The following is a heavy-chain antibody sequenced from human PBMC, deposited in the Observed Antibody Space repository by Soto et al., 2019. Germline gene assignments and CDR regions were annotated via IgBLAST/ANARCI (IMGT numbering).Heavy chain of an antibody. V-gene: IGHV1-46*03. D-gene: IGHD6-13*01. J-gene: IGHJ3*02. CDR1: GYTFTSYY. Sequence: ASVKVPCKASGYTFTSYYMHWVRQAPGQGLEWMGIINPSGGSTSYAQKFQGRVTMTRDTSTSTVYMELSSLRSEDTAVYYCARPHSSSWWGVGDFDIWGQGTMVNVSS. CDR3: ARPHSSSWWGVGDFDI. CDR2: INPSGGST.